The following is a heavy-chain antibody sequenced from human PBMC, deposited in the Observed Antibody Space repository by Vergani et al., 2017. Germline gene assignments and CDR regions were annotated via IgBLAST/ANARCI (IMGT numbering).Heavy chain of an antibody. J-gene: IGHJ3*02. D-gene: IGHD1-1*01. CDR2: ISHSGST. Sequence: QVQLQQWGAGLLKPSETLSLTCAVYGGSFSGYFWSWIRQSPGKGLEWIGEISHSGSTDYKSSLKSRVTISVDTSKNQFSLKMRSVTAADTAVYYCARGLGRVGTRTGTTFGRAFDIWGQGTMVTVSA. CDR3: ARGLGRVGTRTGTTFGRAFDI. V-gene: IGHV4-34*01. CDR1: GGSFSGYF.